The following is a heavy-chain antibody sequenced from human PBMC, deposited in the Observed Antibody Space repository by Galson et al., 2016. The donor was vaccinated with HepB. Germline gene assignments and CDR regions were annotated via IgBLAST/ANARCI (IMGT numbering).Heavy chain of an antibody. D-gene: IGHD2-2*01. V-gene: IGHV3-7*01. CDR2: IKQDGSQK. J-gene: IGHJ5*02. CDR3: ARRVGRAWFDP. CDR1: GFTFSSYW. Sequence: SLRLSCAATGFTFSSYWMRWVRQAPGKGLEWVATIKQDGSQKYYVDSVKGRFTISRDNAKNSLSLQMNSLRAEDKALYYCARRVGRAWFDPWGQGTLVTVSS.